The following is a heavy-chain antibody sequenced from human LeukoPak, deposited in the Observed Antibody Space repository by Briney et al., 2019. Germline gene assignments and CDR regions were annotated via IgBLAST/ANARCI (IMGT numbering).Heavy chain of an antibody. Sequence: GGSLRLSCAASGFTFSSYAMSWVRQAPGKGLGWVSAISGSGGSTYYADSVKGRFTISRDNSKNTLYLQMNSLRAEDTAVYYCAKDPILSYPDYDSSGYYYGYFDYWGQGTLVTVSS. V-gene: IGHV3-23*01. CDR2: ISGSGGST. D-gene: IGHD3-22*01. CDR3: AKDPILSYPDYDSSGYYYGYFDY. CDR1: GFTFSSYA. J-gene: IGHJ4*02.